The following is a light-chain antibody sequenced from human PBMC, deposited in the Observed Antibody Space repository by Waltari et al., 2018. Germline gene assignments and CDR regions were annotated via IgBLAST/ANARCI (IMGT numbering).Light chain of an antibody. CDR2: DAS. CDR3: QQRGSWPRVT. Sequence: ENVLTQSPATLSLSPGERATLSCRASQSVSSYLAWYQQKPGKAPRLLIYDASNRAPGIPARFSGSGSGTDFTLTISSLEPEDFAVYYCQQRGSWPRVTFGQGTRLEIK. J-gene: IGKJ5*01. CDR1: QSVSSY. V-gene: IGKV3-11*01.